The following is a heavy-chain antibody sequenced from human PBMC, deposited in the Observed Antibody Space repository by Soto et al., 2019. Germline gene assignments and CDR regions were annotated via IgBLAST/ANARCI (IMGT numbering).Heavy chain of an antibody. CDR1: GYTFTGYY. CDR3: AKGGAIVAAGTRVYLYNAMDV. Sequence: QVQLVHSGTEVKRPGDSVKVSCKASGYTFTGYYVHWVRQAPGQGLEWMGWINPNSGGTYLAQRFQGRVTMNRDTAIGTAYMELRGLTSDDTAEYYCAKGGAIVAAGTRVYLYNAMDVWGQGTTVTVSS. D-gene: IGHD1-26*01. V-gene: IGHV1-2*02. CDR2: INPNSGGT. J-gene: IGHJ6*02.